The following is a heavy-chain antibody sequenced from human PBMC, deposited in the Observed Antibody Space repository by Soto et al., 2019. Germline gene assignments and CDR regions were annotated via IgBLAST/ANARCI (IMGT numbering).Heavy chain of an antibody. CDR3: ARVRARITMVRGAATDFDY. D-gene: IGHD3-10*01. V-gene: IGHV3-53*04. Sequence: GGSLRLSCAASGFTVSSNYMSWVRQAPGKGLEWVSVIYSGGSTYYADSVKGRFTISRHNSKNTLYLQMNSLRTEDTAVYYCARVRARITMVRGAATDFDYWGQGTLVTVSS. CDR2: IYSGGST. J-gene: IGHJ4*02. CDR1: GFTVSSNY.